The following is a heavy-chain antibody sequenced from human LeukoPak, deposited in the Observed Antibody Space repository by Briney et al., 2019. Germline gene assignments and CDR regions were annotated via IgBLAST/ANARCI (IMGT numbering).Heavy chain of an antibody. Sequence: ASVKVSCKASGGTFSSYAISWVRQAPGQGLEWMGRIIPIFGTANYAQKFQGRVTITTDESTSTAYMELSSLRSEETAVYYCARDYPLPPPYGDYFPIAFQHWGQGTLVTVSS. CDR2: IIPIFGTA. V-gene: IGHV1-69*05. D-gene: IGHD4-17*01. J-gene: IGHJ1*01. CDR1: GGTFSSYA. CDR3: ARDYPLPPPYGDYFPIAFQH.